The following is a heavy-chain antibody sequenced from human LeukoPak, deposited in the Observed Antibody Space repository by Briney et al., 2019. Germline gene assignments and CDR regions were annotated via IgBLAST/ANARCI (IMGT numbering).Heavy chain of an antibody. V-gene: IGHV3-33*01. CDR1: GFTFSSYG. J-gene: IGHJ5*02. D-gene: IGHD6-25*01. CDR3: ARRVAAGNWFDP. CDR2: IWYDRSNK. Sequence: CLRLSCAASGFTFSSYGMRCVREAPGKGLEWVAVIWYDRSNKYYADSVKGRFTISRDNSKNTLYLQMNSLRAEDTAVYYCARRVAAGNWFDPWGQGTLVTVSS.